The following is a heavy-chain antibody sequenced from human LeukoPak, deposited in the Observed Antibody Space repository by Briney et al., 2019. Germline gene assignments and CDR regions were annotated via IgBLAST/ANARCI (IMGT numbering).Heavy chain of an antibody. CDR3: ARGPLRSKAADTGGFDY. V-gene: IGHV4-4*07. Sequence: SETLSLTCTVSGGSISSYYWSWIRQPAGKGLEWIGRIYTSGSTNYNPSLKSRVTMSVDTSKNQFSLKLSSVTAADTAVYYCARGPLRSKAADTGGFDYWGQGTLVTVSS. CDR1: GGSISSYY. D-gene: IGHD6-13*01. J-gene: IGHJ4*02. CDR2: IYTSGST.